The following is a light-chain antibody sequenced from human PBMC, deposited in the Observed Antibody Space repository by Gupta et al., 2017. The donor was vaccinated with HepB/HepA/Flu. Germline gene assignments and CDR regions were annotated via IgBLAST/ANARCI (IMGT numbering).Light chain of an antibody. J-gene: IGLJ3*02. Sequence: QSALTQPASVSGSPGQSITISCTGTSSDVGGYNYVSWYQQLPGKAPKLMIDEVSNRPSGVSNRFSGSKSGNTASLTISGLQAEDEADYYCSSYTSSSTLRVFGGGNKLTVL. CDR2: EVS. CDR1: SSDVGGYNY. CDR3: SSYTSSSTLRV. V-gene: IGLV2-14*01.